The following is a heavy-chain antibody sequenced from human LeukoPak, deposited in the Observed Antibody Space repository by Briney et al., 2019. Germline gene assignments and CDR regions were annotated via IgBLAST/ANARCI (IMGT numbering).Heavy chain of an antibody. CDR3: AKGGYYYDSSGYQN. Sequence: GGSLRLSCAASGFTFSSYGMHWARQAPGKGLEWVAFIRYDGSNKYYADSVKGRFTISRDNSKNTLYLQMNSLRAEDTAVYYCAKGGYYYDSSGYQNWGQGTLVTVSS. J-gene: IGHJ4*02. CDR2: IRYDGSNK. CDR1: GFTFSSYG. D-gene: IGHD3-22*01. V-gene: IGHV3-30*02.